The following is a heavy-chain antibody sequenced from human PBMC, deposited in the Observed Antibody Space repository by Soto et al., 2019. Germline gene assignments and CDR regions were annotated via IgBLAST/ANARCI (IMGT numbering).Heavy chain of an antibody. Sequence: QITLRASGPSLVKPTETLTLTCTFSGFSLTTTGLGVGWVRQPPGKALEWLAVVFWDDGERYRPSLKTRVTITKDTSKNQVVLTMTNMDPVDTATYYCTQIYGSGSWGWYFHSWGQGSLVTVSS. CDR3: TQIYGSGSWGWYFHS. D-gene: IGHD1-26*01. V-gene: IGHV2-5*02. J-gene: IGHJ4*02. CDR2: VFWDDGE. CDR1: GFSLTTTGLG.